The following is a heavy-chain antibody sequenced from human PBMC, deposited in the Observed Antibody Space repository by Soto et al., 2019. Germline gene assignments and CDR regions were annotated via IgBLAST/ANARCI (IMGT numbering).Heavy chain of an antibody. CDR2: IIPVFGTA. Sequence: QVQLVQSGAEVKKPGSSVKVSCKASGGTFSSYAISWVRQAPGQGLEWMGGIIPVFGTANYTQKFQGRVTITADESTSTAYMELSSLRSEDTAVYYCARYRYGYSYFDYWGQGTLVTVSS. V-gene: IGHV1-69*12. J-gene: IGHJ4*02. CDR1: GGTFSSYA. D-gene: IGHD5-18*01. CDR3: ARYRYGYSYFDY.